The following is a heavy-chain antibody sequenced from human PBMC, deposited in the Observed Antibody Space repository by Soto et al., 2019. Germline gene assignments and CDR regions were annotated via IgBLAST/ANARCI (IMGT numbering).Heavy chain of an antibody. CDR2: IKSKTDGGTT. CDR3: TTWGYSSGWYSESYFQH. J-gene: IGHJ1*01. D-gene: IGHD6-19*01. Sequence: EVQLVESGGGLVKPGGSLRLSCAASGFTFSNAWMSWVRQAPGKGLEWVGRIKSKTDGGTTDYAAPVKGRFTISRDDSKITLYLQMVSLKTEDTAVYYCTTWGYSSGWYSESYFQHWGQGTLVTVSS. V-gene: IGHV3-15*01. CDR1: GFTFSNAW.